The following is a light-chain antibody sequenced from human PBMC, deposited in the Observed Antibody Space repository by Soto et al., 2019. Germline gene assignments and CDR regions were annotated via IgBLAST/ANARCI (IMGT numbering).Light chain of an antibody. CDR3: QQRSNWRT. CDR2: XAS. CDR1: QSVXSY. J-gene: IGKJ4*01. Sequence: IVLTQCPATLSLSPGERATLSCRASQSVXSYLDWYQQKPGQAPRFLIHXASNRATGIPARFSGSGYGTDFTLTISGLEPENVEVYYCQQRSNWRTFGGGTKVDIK. V-gene: IGKV3-11*01.